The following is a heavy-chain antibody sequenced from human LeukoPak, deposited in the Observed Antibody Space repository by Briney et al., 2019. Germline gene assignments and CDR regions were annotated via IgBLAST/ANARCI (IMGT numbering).Heavy chain of an antibody. CDR3: ARVRAEPKYYFDY. CDR1: GYTFTGYY. CDR2: INPNSGGT. Sequence: ASVKVSCKASGYTFTGYYMYWVRQAPGQGLEWMGWINPNSGGTNYAQKFQGRVTMTRDTSISTAYMELSRLRSDDTAVYYCARVRAEPKYYFDYWGQGTLVTVSS. D-gene: IGHD1-14*01. J-gene: IGHJ4*02. V-gene: IGHV1-2*02.